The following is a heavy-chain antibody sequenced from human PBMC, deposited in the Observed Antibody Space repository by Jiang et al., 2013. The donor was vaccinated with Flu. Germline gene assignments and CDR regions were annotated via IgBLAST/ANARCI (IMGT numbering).Heavy chain of an antibody. V-gene: IGHV2-70*11. J-gene: IGHJ6*04. Sequence: KPTQTLTLTCTFSGFSLSTSGMCVSWIRQPPGKALEWLARIDWDDDKYYSTSLKTRLTISKDTSKNQVVLTMTNMDPVDTATYYCARIGPNYYYYGMDVWGKGPRSPSPQ. CDR1: GFSLSTSGMC. CDR2: IDWDDDK. CDR3: ARIGPNYYYYGMDV.